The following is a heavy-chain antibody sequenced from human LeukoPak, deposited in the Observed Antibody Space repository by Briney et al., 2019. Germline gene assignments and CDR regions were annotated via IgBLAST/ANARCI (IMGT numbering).Heavy chain of an antibody. Sequence: GGSLRLSCAASGFTVSRDYMSGVRQAPGKGLEWVSVIYSGGSTSYADSVKGRFTISRDNTKHTLYLQMNSESPEHRRVVFCAVPNSYGDYDGRGLEYWGQGTLVTVSS. CDR2: IYSGGST. CDR1: GFTVSRDY. V-gene: IGHV3-66*01. D-gene: IGHD4-17*01. CDR3: AVPNSYGDYDGRGLEY. J-gene: IGHJ4*02.